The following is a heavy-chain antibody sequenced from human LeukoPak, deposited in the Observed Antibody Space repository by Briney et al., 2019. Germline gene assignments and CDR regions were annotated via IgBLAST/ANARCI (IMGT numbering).Heavy chain of an antibody. V-gene: IGHV4-4*07. Sequence: SETLSLTCTVSGGSISSYYWSWIRQPAGKGLEWIGRIYSTGSTNYNPSLKSRVTMSVDTSKNQFSLKLSSVTAADTAVYYCARDYYDSSGYSDAFDIWGQGTMVTVSS. CDR2: IYSTGST. CDR1: GGSISSYY. J-gene: IGHJ3*02. CDR3: ARDYYDSSGYSDAFDI. D-gene: IGHD3-22*01.